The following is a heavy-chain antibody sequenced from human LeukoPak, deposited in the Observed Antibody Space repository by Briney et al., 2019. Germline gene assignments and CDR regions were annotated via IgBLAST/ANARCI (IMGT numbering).Heavy chain of an antibody. D-gene: IGHD3-10*01. J-gene: IGHJ4*02. V-gene: IGHV3-21*01. CDR2: FSSISSFI. CDR1: GFTFSSYS. CDR3: ARDMRAAYCSGTYSYYFDY. Sequence: GGSLRLSCAASGFTFSSYSMNWVRQAPGKGLEWGSSFSSISSFINYADSVKGRSTISRDNAKNSLYLEMNSLGAEDTAVYYCARDMRAAYCSGTYSYYFDYWGQGTLVTVSS.